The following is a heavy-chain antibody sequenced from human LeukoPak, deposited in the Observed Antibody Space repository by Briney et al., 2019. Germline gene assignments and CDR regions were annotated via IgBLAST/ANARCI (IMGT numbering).Heavy chain of an antibody. V-gene: IGHV4-34*01. CDR3: ARLSGGSCYDY. D-gene: IGHD2-15*01. CDR2: INHSGST. CDR1: GGSFSGYY. Sequence: SETLSLTCAVYGGSFSGYYWSWIRQPPGKGLEWIGEINHSGSTNYNPSLKSRVTISVDTSKNQFSLKLSSVTAADTAVYYCARLSGGSCYDYWGQGTLVTVSS. J-gene: IGHJ4*02.